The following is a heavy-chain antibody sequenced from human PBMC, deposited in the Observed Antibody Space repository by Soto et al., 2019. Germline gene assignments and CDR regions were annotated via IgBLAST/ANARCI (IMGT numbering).Heavy chain of an antibody. V-gene: IGHV3-30*03. CDR3: ARSQQTTVTSPLADT. Sequence: GGSLRLSCAASGFTFSSYGMHWVRQAPGKGLEWVAVISYDGSNKYYADSVKGRFTISRDNSKNTLYLQMNSLRTEDTGVYYCARSQQTTVTSPLADTWGQGTLVTVSS. D-gene: IGHD4-17*01. CDR2: ISYDGSNK. CDR1: GFTFSSYG. J-gene: IGHJ5*02.